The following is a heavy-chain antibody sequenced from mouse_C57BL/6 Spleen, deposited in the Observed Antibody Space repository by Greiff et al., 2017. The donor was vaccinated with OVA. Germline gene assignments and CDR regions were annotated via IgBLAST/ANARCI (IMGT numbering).Heavy chain of an antibody. D-gene: IGHD1-1*01. CDR3: ASFITTVVAHFDY. J-gene: IGHJ2*01. CDR1: GYTFTSYG. Sequence: QVQLQQSGAELARPGASVKLSCKASGYTFTSYGISWVKQRTGQGLEWIGEIYPRSGNTYYNEKFKGKATLTADKSSSIAYMELRSLTSEDSAVYFCASFITTVVAHFDYWGQGTTLTVSS. CDR2: IYPRSGNT. V-gene: IGHV1-81*01.